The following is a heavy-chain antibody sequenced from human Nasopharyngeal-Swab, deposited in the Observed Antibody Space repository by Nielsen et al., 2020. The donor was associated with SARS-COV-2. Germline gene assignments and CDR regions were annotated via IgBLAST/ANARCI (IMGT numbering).Heavy chain of an antibody. D-gene: IGHD5-24*01. CDR3: ARGYKVPRFDY. V-gene: IGHV4-61*01. CDR2: IYYSGST. J-gene: IGHJ4*02. Sequence: SETLSLTCTVSGGSVSSGSYYWSWIRQPPGKGLEWIGYIYYSGSTKYNPSLKSRVIMSVDTSKNQFSLKLNSVTAADTAVYYCARGYKVPRFDYWGQGTLVTVSS. CDR1: GGSVSSGSYY.